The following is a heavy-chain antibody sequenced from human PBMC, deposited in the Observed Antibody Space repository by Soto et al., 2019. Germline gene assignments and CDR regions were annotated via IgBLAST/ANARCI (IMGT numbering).Heavy chain of an antibody. J-gene: IGHJ5*02. CDR2: IIPIFGTA. D-gene: IGHD1-26*01. CDR3: AREVGATRNGFDP. V-gene: IGHV1-69*01. Sequence: QVQLVQSGAEVKKPGSSVKVSCKASGGTFTTYAITWVRQAPGQGLEWMGGIIPIFGTANYAQKFQGRVTITADESTSTASMHLSSLRSDDTAVYFCAREVGATRNGFDPWGQGTLVTVSP. CDR1: GGTFTTYA.